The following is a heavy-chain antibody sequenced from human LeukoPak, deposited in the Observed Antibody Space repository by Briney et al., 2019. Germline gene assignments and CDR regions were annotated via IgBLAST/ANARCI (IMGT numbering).Heavy chain of an antibody. CDR2: IYSGGST. V-gene: IGHV3-53*01. D-gene: IGHD3-16*01. J-gene: IGHJ6*04. Sequence: PGGSLRLSCAASGFTVSSNYMSWVRQAPGKGLEWVSVIYSGGSTYCADSVKGRFTISRDNSKNTLYLQMNSLRAEDTAVYYCARDWGLLDYYGMDVWGKGTTVTVSS. CDR1: GFTVSSNY. CDR3: ARDWGLLDYYGMDV.